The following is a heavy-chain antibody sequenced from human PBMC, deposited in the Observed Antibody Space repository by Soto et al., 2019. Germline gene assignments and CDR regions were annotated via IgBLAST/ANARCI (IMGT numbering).Heavy chain of an antibody. CDR1: GFTFSNYW. Sequence: GGSLRLSCAASGFTFSNYWMNWVRQAPGKGLEWVANIKPDGTETYYVDSVRGRFTISRDNSKMSLYLQMNSLRAEDTAVYYCAKDSRITMVRGVVIPPGYWGQGTLVTVSS. CDR2: IKPDGTET. V-gene: IGHV3-7*03. CDR3: AKDSRITMVRGVVIPPGY. J-gene: IGHJ4*02. D-gene: IGHD3-10*01.